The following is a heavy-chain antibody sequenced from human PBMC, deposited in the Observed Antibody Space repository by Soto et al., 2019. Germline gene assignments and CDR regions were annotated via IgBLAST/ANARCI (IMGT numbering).Heavy chain of an antibody. V-gene: IGHV1-3*01. J-gene: IGHJ4*02. CDR1: GYTFTSYA. CDR2: INAGNSDT. CDR3: ARDPHPPLFDS. Sequence: ASVKVSCKASGYTFTSYAMHWVRQAPGQRLEWMGWINAGNSDTKYSQKFQGRVTITRDTSTTTAYMELRSLRSDDTAVYYCARDPHPPLFDSWGQGTLVTVSS.